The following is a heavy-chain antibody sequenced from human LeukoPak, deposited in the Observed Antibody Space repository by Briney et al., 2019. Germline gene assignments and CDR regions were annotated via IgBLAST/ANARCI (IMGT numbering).Heavy chain of an antibody. Sequence: GASVKVSCKVSGYTLTELSMHWVRQAPGKGLDWMGGFDPEDGETIYAQKFQGRVTMTEDTSTDTAYMELSSLRSEDTAVYYCATSHDSSGYYSAFDIWGQGTMVTVSS. D-gene: IGHD3-22*01. CDR2: FDPEDGET. CDR3: ATSHDSSGYYSAFDI. J-gene: IGHJ3*02. CDR1: GYTLTELS. V-gene: IGHV1-24*01.